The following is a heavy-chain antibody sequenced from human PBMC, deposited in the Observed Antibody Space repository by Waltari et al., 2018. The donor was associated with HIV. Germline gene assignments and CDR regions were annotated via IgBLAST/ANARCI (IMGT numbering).Heavy chain of an antibody. CDR1: GLAFTSYW. CDR3: ARSLHYYGSGRFDF. V-gene: IGHV3-74*03. CDR2: INSDGRRR. Sequence: EVHLVESGGGLVQPGGSLRLSCTASGLAFTSYWLHWVRQVPGKGLVWVSGINSDGRRRTYADSLRGRFTISRDNAKNTLFLQMNSLRVEDTALYYCARSLHYYGSGRFDFWGQGTLVAVSS. J-gene: IGHJ4*02. D-gene: IGHD3-10*01.